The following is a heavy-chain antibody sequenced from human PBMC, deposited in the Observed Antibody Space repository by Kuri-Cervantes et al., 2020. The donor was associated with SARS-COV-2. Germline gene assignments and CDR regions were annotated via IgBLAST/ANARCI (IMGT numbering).Heavy chain of an antibody. J-gene: IGHJ4*02. CDR1: GYTFTSYD. D-gene: IGHD6-6*01. Sequence: ASVKVSCKASGYTFTSYDINWVRQATGQGLEWMGWMNPNSGNTGYAQKFQGRVTITRNTSISTAYMELSSLRSEDTAVYYCARVVRRGSIAARPDGQYYFDYWGQGTLVTVSS. V-gene: IGHV1-8*03. CDR3: ARVVRRGSIAARPDGQYYFDY. CDR2: MNPNSGNT.